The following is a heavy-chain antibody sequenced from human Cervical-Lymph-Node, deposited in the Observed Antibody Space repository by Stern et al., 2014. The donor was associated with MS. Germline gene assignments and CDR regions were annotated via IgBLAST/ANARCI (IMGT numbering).Heavy chain of an antibody. V-gene: IGHV3-33*01. CDR1: GFTFSSYG. Sequence: VQLVQSGGGVVQPGRSLRLSCAASGFTFSSYGMHWVRQAPGKGLEWVAVIWYDGSNKYYADSVKGRFTISRDNSKNTLYLQMNSLRAEDTAVYYCASWGIAAAGTDAFDIWGQGTMVTVSS. CDR3: ASWGIAAAGTDAFDI. D-gene: IGHD6-13*01. J-gene: IGHJ3*02. CDR2: IWYDGSNK.